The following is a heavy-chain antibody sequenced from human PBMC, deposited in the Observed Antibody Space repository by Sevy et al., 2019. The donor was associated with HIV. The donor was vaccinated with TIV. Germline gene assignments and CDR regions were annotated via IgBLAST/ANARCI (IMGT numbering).Heavy chain of an antibody. V-gene: IGHV1-18*01. J-gene: IGHJ5*02. D-gene: IGHD3-10*01. CDR3: ARICTVRGLFNYFDP. Sequence: ASVKVSCKASGYTFSSFGVSWVRRAPGQGLEWMGWIGAYNGNIKYAQNLQDRVTMTTDTSTSTAYMELTSLTSDDTAEYFCARICTVRGLFNYFDPWGQGTLVTVSS. CDR1: GYTFSSFG. CDR2: IGAYNGNI.